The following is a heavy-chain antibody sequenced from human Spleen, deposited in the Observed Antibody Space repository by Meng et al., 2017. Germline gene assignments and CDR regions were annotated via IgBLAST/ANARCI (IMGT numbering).Heavy chain of an antibody. V-gene: IGHV2-5*02. Sequence: QITLKESGPPLLKTTQTLTLTCTFSGFSLSTRGVGVGWIRQPPGKDLEWLALIYWDDDKRYSPSLKSRLTITKDTSKNQVVLTMTNMDPVDTATYYCAHVAHLYDSTWGFDYWGQGTLVTVSS. D-gene: IGHD3-22*01. CDR3: AHVAHLYDSTWGFDY. CDR2: IYWDDDK. CDR1: GFSLSTRGVG. J-gene: IGHJ4*02.